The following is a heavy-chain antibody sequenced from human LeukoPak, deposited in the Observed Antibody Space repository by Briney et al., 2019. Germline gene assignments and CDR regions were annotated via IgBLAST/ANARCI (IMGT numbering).Heavy chain of an antibody. J-gene: IGHJ6*02. CDR2: IYTSGST. CDR1: GGSISSGSYY. CDR3: ARVGDSSPDYGMDV. D-gene: IGHD3-22*01. V-gene: IGHV4-61*02. Sequence: PSETLSLTCTVSGGSISSGSYYWSWIRQPAGKGLEWIGRIYTSGSTNYNPSLRSRVTISVDTSKNQFSLKLSSVTAADTAVYYCARVGDSSPDYGMDVWGQGTTVTVSS.